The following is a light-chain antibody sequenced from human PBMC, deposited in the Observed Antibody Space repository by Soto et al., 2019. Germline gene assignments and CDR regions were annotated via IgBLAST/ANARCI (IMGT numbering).Light chain of an antibody. J-gene: IGKJ2*01. Sequence: AIQRPQSPSSLSASVGDRVTITCRASQAIRNDLGWYQQKPGKAPKLLIYAASTLQSGVPSRFSGSGSGTDFTLTISSLQPEDFATYYCLEDYTYPYTFGQGTKVDI. CDR2: AAS. CDR3: LEDYTYPYT. CDR1: QAIRND. V-gene: IGKV1-6*01.